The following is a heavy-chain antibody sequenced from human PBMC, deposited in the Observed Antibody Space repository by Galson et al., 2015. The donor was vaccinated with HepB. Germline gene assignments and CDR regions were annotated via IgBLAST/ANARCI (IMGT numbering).Heavy chain of an antibody. CDR3: ARGVGSIVGATTFGY. D-gene: IGHD1-26*01. Sequence: SVKVSCKASGYTFAGYYMHWVRQAPGQGLEWMGRINPNSGGTNYAQKFQGRVTMTRDTSISTAYMELSRLRSDDTAVYYCARGVGSIVGATTFGYWGQGTLATVSS. CDR1: GYTFAGYY. CDR2: INPNSGGT. V-gene: IGHV1-2*06. J-gene: IGHJ4*02.